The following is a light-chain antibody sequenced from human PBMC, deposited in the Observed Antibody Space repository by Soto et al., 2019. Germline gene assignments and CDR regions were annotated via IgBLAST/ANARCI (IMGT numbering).Light chain of an antibody. CDR1: SGSVSTSYY. Sequence: QTVVTQEPSFSVSPGGTVTLTCGLSSGSVSTSYYPSWYQQTPGQAPRTLIDSTNTRSSGVPDRFSGSILGNKAALTITGAQADDESDYYCVLYMGSAIRVFGGGTKLTVL. V-gene: IGLV8-61*01. CDR2: STN. CDR3: VLYMGSAIRV. J-gene: IGLJ3*02.